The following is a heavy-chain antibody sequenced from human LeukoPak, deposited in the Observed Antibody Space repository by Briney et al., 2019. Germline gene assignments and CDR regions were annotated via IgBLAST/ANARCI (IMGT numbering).Heavy chain of an antibody. CDR2: IIPILGVA. Sequence: ASVKVSCKASGGTFSSYAISWVRQAPGQGLEWMGRIIPILGVANYAQKFQGRVTVTTDESTNTAYMELSSLRSEDTAVYYCARDAGYCSSTSCQNWFDPWGQGTLVTVSS. CDR3: ARDAGYCSSTSCQNWFDP. D-gene: IGHD2-2*01. V-gene: IGHV1-69*04. CDR1: GGTFSSYA. J-gene: IGHJ5*02.